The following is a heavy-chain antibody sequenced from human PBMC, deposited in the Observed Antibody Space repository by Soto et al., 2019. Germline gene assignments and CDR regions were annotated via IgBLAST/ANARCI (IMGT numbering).Heavy chain of an antibody. CDR3: ARDLWCYCGVDCFPLDV. J-gene: IGHJ6*02. CDR2: LYNSGST. CDR1: GGSISRYY. Sequence: QVRLQESGPGLVKPSETLSLTCTVSGGSISRYYWSWIRQSPGKGLEWIGYLYNSGSTVYNPSLKSRVTISVDASRKQLSLKMNSVTAADTAVYYCARDLWCYCGVDCFPLDVCGQATTVTVSS. V-gene: IGHV4-59*01. D-gene: IGHD2-21*02.